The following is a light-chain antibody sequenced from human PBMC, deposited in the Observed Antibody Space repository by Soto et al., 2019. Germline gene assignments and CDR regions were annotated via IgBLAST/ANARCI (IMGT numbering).Light chain of an antibody. J-gene: IGKJ2*01. CDR2: GAS. CDR3: QQYNNWPYT. CDR1: QSVSSN. Sequence: EIVMKQSPATLSVSPGERATLSCRASQSVSSNLAWYQQKPAQAPRLLIYGASTRATGIPARFSGSGSGTEFTLTISSLQSEDFAVYYCQQYNNWPYTFGQGTKLEIK. V-gene: IGKV3-15*01.